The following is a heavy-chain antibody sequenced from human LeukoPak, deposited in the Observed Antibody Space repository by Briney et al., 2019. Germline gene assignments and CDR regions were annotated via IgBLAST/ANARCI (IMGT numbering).Heavy chain of an antibody. Sequence: GGSLRLSCAASGFIFSSYAMHWVRQAPGKGLEWVAVISYDGSNKYYADSVKGRFTISRDNSKNTLYLQMNSLRAEDTAVYYCAREDITVTTRVLDYWGQGTLVTVSS. CDR1: GFIFSSYA. CDR3: AREDITVTTRVLDY. V-gene: IGHV3-30-3*01. J-gene: IGHJ4*02. D-gene: IGHD4-17*01. CDR2: ISYDGSNK.